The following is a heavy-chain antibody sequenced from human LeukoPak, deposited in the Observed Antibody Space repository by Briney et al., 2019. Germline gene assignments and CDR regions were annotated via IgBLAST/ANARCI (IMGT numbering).Heavy chain of an antibody. Sequence: GGSLRLSCAASGFTFSSYAMSWVRQAPGKGLEWVSAISGSGGSTYHADSVKGRFTISRDNSKNTLYLQMNSLRAEDTAVYYCAKEGSYYYDSSDYYYPFEYWGQGTLVTVSS. CDR3: AKEGSYYYDSSDYYYPFEY. CDR2: ISGSGGST. V-gene: IGHV3-23*01. D-gene: IGHD3-22*01. J-gene: IGHJ4*02. CDR1: GFTFSSYA.